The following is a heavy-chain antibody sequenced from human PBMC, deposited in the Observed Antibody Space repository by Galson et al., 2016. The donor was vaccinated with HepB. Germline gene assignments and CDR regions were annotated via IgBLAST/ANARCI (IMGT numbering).Heavy chain of an antibody. CDR2: ITGNGGGT. CDR1: GFTFSTYA. V-gene: IGHV3-23*01. Sequence: SLRLSCAASGFTFSTYAMSWVRQAPGKGLEWISGITGNGGGTYYADSVKGRFTISRDPSKITLYLQMSSLRVEDTAVYYCARDLVGAAAGHYYYGMDVWGQGTTATV. D-gene: IGHD6-25*01. J-gene: IGHJ6*02. CDR3: ARDLVGAAAGHYYYGMDV.